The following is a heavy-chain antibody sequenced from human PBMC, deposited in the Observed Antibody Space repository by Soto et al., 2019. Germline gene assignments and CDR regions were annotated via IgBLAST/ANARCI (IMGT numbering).Heavy chain of an antibody. Sequence: SLLLSLTCRVAGGSISRCYWSWIRQPPGKGLEWIGYIYYSGSTNYNPSLKSRVTISVDTSKNQFSLKLSSVTAADTAVYYCATYWDGLDYWGQGALVTVSS. J-gene: IGHJ4*02. CDR3: ATYWDGLDY. D-gene: IGHD2-8*02. CDR1: GGSISRCY. V-gene: IGHV4-59*01. CDR2: IYYSGST.